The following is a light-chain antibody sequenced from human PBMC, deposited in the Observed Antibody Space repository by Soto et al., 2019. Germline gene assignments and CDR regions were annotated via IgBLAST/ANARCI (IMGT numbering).Light chain of an antibody. Sequence: QSALTQPASVSGSPGQSITISCTGTSSDVGGYNYVSWYQQYPGKAPKLMIYAVSSRPSGVSNRFSGSKSGNTASLTISGLQAEDEADYHCRSYTPSYTYVFGTGTKLTVL. V-gene: IGLV2-14*03. CDR2: AVS. J-gene: IGLJ1*01. CDR3: RSYTPSYTYV. CDR1: SSDVGGYNY.